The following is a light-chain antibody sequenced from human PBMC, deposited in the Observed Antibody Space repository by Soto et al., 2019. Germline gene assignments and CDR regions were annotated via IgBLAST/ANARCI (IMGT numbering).Light chain of an antibody. J-gene: IGKJ1*01. CDR1: QSLRSS. CDR2: DAS. V-gene: IGKV3-15*01. CDR3: QQYNNWPQT. Sequence: ETVMTQSPDTLSVSVGERATLSCRASQSLRSSLSWYQQKPGQAPRLLIYDASTRATGIPARFSGSGSGTDFTLTISGLQSEDFAVYYCQQYNNWPQTFGQGTKVDI.